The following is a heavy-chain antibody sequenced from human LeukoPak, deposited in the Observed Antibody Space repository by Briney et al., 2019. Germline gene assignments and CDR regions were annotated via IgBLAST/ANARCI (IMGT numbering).Heavy chain of an antibody. V-gene: IGHV4-4*07. CDR1: GGSISNYY. CDR2: VYNSGST. D-gene: IGHD4/OR15-4a*01. CDR3: AGVANYRSGERLDY. J-gene: IGHJ4*02. Sequence: SETLSLTCTVSGGSISNYYWSWIRQPAGKGLEWIGRVYNSGSTNYNPSLKSRVTMSVGTPKNQFSLKLRSVTAADTAVYYCAGVANYRSGERLDYWGQGTLVTVSS.